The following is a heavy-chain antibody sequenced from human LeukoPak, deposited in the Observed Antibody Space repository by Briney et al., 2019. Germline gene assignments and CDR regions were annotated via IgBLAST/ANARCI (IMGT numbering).Heavy chain of an antibody. CDR1: GFTFSSFA. Sequence: SGGSLRLSCAASGFTFSSFAMSWVRQAPGKGLEWVSAISGSGGSTYYADSVKGRFTISRDNSKNTLYLKMNSLRAEDTAVYYCAKDSYGGNPGYFDYWGQGTLVTVSS. D-gene: IGHD4-23*01. CDR3: AKDSYGGNPGYFDY. J-gene: IGHJ4*02. V-gene: IGHV3-23*01. CDR2: ISGSGGST.